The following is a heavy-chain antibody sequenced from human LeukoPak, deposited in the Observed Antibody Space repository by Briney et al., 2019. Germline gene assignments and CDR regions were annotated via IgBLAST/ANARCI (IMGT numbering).Heavy chain of an antibody. Sequence: SQTLSLTYTVSGGSISSGDFNWSWIRQHPGKGLEWIGYIYYSGSTYYNPSLKSRITISVDTSKNQFSLKVSSVTAADTAVYYCARDAYFDSSPFDYWGQGTLVTVSS. CDR2: IYYSGST. CDR3: ARDAYFDSSPFDY. V-gene: IGHV4-31*03. CDR1: GGSISSGDFN. D-gene: IGHD3-22*01. J-gene: IGHJ4*02.